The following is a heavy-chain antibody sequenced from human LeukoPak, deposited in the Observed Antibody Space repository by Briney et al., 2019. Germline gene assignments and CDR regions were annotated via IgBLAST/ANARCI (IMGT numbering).Heavy chain of an antibody. Sequence: GGSLRLSCAASGFTFSNYTMHWVRQAPGKGLEWVAVMSYDGNKKYYSDSAKGRFTISRDNSKNTLSLQMNSLRVEDTAVYYCARDPRLGYFDCWGQGTLVTISS. J-gene: IGHJ4*02. CDR1: GFTFSNYT. CDR2: MSYDGNKK. V-gene: IGHV3-30*04. CDR3: ARDPRLGYFDC. D-gene: IGHD3-22*01.